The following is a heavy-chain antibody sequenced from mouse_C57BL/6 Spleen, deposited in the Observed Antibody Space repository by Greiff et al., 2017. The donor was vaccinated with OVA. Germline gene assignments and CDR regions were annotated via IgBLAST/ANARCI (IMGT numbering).Heavy chain of an antibody. Sequence: DVHLVESGGGLVKPGGSLKLSCAASGFTFSSYAMSRVRQTPEKRLEWVATISDGGSYTYYPDNVKGRFTISRDNAKNNLYLQMSHLKSEDTAMYYCARSTVVAYYCDYWGQGTTLTVSS. CDR2: ISDGGSYT. D-gene: IGHD1-1*01. J-gene: IGHJ2*01. V-gene: IGHV5-4*01. CDR3: ARSTVVAYYCDY. CDR1: GFTFSSYA.